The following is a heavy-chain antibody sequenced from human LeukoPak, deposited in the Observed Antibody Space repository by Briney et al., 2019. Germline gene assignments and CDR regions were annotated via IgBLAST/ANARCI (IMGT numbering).Heavy chain of an antibody. CDR3: AKGGTTVVTPNDAFDI. CDR1: GFTVSSNY. D-gene: IGHD4-23*01. V-gene: IGHV3-53*05. J-gene: IGHJ3*02. CDR2: IYTGGST. Sequence: GGSLRLSCAASGFTVSSNYMSWVRQAPGKGLEWVSVIYTGGSTYYADSVKGRFTISRDNAKNSLYLQMNSLRAEDTALYYCAKGGTTVVTPNDAFDIWGQGTMVTVSS.